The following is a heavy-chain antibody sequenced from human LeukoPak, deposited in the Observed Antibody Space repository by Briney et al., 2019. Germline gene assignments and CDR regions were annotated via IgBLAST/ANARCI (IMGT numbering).Heavy chain of an antibody. CDR1: GFTFSSYA. CDR3: AKFPRWLQQLPPFDY. Sequence: GGPLSLSCAASGFTFSSYAMSWVRQAPWKGLEWVSAISGSGGSTYYADSVKGRFTISRDNSKNTLYLQMNSLRAEDTAVYYCAKFPRWLQQLPPFDYWGQGTLVTVSS. V-gene: IGHV3-23*01. D-gene: IGHD5-24*01. J-gene: IGHJ4*02. CDR2: ISGSGGST.